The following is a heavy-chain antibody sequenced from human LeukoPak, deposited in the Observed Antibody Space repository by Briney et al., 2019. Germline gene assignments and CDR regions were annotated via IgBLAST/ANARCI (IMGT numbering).Heavy chain of an antibody. V-gene: IGHV3-74*01. D-gene: IGHD3-3*01. Sequence: GGSLRLSCAASGNYWMHWVRQVPGKGLVWVSHINSDGSWTSYADSVKGRFTISRDNAKNTLYLQMNSLRAEDTAVYYCARGDFWSGYEFDYWGQGTLVTVSS. J-gene: IGHJ4*02. CDR1: GNYW. CDR3: ARGDFWSGYEFDY. CDR2: INSDGSWT.